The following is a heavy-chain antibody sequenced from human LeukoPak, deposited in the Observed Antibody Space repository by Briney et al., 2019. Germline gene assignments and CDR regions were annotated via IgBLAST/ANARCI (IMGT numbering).Heavy chain of an antibody. J-gene: IGHJ3*02. CDR3: ARATAFFDI. V-gene: IGHV4-34*01. CDR2: INHSGST. CDR1: GGSFSGYF. Sequence: SETLSLTCAVYGGSFSGYFWSWIRQPPGKGLEWIGEINHSGSTNYNPSLKSRVTISVDTSKNQFSLKLTSVTAADTAVYYCARATAFFDIWGQGTMVTVSS.